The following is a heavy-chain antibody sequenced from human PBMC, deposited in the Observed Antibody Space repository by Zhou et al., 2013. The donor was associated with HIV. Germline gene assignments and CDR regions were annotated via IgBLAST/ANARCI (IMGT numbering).Heavy chain of an antibody. V-gene: IGHV4-59*11. Sequence: QVQLQESGPGLVKPSETLSLTCTVSGGSISSHYWSWIRQSPGKGLEWIGYIFNSGSTNHNPSLKSRVTISVDTSKNQFSLKLRSVIAADTAVYYCARGRGTALVNYYYGMDVWGQGTTATGLL. D-gene: IGHD5-18*01. CDR1: GGSISSHY. CDR3: ARGRGTALVNYYYGMDV. J-gene: IGHJ6*02. CDR2: IFNSGST.